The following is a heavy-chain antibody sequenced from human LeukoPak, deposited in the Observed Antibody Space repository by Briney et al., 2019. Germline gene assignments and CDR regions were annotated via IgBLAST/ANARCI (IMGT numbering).Heavy chain of an antibody. D-gene: IGHD3-3*01. CDR2: ISAYNGNT. Sequence: ASVKVSCKASGYTFTSYGISWVRQAPGQGLEWMGWISAYNGNTNYAQKLQGRVTMTTDTSTSTAYMELRSLRSDDTAVYYCARDSGSDVYDFWGGYYRTNDYWGQGTLVTVSS. CDR3: ARDSGSDVYDFWGGYYRTNDY. CDR1: GYTFTSYG. V-gene: IGHV1-18*01. J-gene: IGHJ4*02.